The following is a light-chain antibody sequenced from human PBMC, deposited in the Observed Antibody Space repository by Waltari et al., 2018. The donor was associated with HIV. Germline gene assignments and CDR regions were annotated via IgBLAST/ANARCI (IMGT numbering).Light chain of an antibody. Sequence: SSELTQDPAVSVALGQTVRITCQGDSLRSYYASWYQQKPGQAPVLVIYGKNNRPSGIPDRFSGSSSGNTASLTITGAQAEDEADYYCNSRDSSGNHVVFGGGTKVLVL. CDR1: SLRSYY. J-gene: IGLJ2*01. CDR3: NSRDSSGNHVV. V-gene: IGLV3-19*01. CDR2: GKN.